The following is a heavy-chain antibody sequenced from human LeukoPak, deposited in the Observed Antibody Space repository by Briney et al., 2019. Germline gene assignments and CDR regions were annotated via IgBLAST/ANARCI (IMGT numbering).Heavy chain of an antibody. Sequence: ASVKVSCKASGYTFTNYGISWVRQAPGQGLEWMGWISTYNGDTNYAQKLQGRVTMTTDTSTSTASMELRSLRSGDTAVYYCARERGYDSSGYYHDAFDVWGQGTMVTVSS. J-gene: IGHJ3*01. CDR2: ISTYNGDT. V-gene: IGHV1-18*01. CDR3: ARERGYDSSGYYHDAFDV. D-gene: IGHD3-22*01. CDR1: GYTFTNYG.